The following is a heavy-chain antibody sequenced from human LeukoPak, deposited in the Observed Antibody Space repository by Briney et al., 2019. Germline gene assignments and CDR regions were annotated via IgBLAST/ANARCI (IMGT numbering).Heavy chain of an antibody. Sequence: GASVKVSCKASGYTFTGYYMHWVRQAPGQGLEWMGWINPNSGGTNYAQKFQGRVTMTRDTSISTAYMELSRLRSDDTAVYYCARGIGMDFWSLSYYYYGMDVWGQGTTVTVSS. CDR2: INPNSGGT. V-gene: IGHV1-2*02. CDR1: GYTFTGYY. CDR3: ARGIGMDFWSLSYYYYGMDV. J-gene: IGHJ6*02. D-gene: IGHD3-3*01.